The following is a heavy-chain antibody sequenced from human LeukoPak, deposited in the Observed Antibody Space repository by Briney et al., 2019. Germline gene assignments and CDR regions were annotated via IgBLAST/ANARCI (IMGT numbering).Heavy chain of an antibody. Sequence: GGSLRLSCAASGFTFSCCGIHWVRQAPGKGLEWVTFVRNDGSDKYYADSVKGRFTISRDNSKNTVYLQMNSLRAEDTAVYYCAKGFPGDYWGQGTLVTVSS. CDR1: GFTFSCCG. CDR3: AKGFPGDY. CDR2: VRNDGSDK. J-gene: IGHJ4*02. V-gene: IGHV3-30*02.